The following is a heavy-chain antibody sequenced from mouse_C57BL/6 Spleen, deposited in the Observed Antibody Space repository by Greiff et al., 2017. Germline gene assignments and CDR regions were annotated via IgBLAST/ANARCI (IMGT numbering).Heavy chain of an antibody. D-gene: IGHD2-12*01. CDR3: ASHHYSSWYFDV. CDR2: INPSNGGT. J-gene: IGHJ1*03. CDR1: GYTFTSYW. V-gene: IGHV1-53*01. Sequence: QVQLQQPGTELVKPGASVKLSCKASGYTFTSYWMHWVKQRPGQGLEWIGNINPSNGGTNYNEKFKSKATLTVDKSSSTAYIQLSSLTSADSAVYNCASHHYSSWYFDVWGTGTTVTVSS.